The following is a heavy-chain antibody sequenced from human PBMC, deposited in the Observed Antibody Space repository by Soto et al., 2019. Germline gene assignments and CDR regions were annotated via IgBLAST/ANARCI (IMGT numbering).Heavy chain of an antibody. Sequence: ESGGGVVQPGRSLRLSCAASGFTFSSYGMHWVRQAPGKGLEWVAVISYDGSNKYYADSVKGRFTISRDNSKNTLYLQMNSLRAEDTAVYYCAKDAPQFDYWGQGTLVTVSS. CDR1: GFTFSSYG. J-gene: IGHJ4*02. CDR3: AKDAPQFDY. V-gene: IGHV3-30*18. CDR2: ISYDGSNK.